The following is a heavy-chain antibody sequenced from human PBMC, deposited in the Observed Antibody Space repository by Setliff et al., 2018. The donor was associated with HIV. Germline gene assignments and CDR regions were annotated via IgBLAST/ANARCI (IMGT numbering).Heavy chain of an antibody. CDR1: GYTFTGYY. J-gene: IGHJ6*03. V-gene: IGHV1-2*04. Sequence: ASVKVSCKASGYTFTGYYMHWVRQAPGQGLEWMGWINPNSGGTNFAQKFQGWVTMTRDTSISTAYMELSRLRSEDTAVYYCARWHSYYDFWSGYYRYYMDVWGKGTTVTVS. CDR2: INPNSGGT. D-gene: IGHD3-3*01. CDR3: ARWHSYYDFWSGYYRYYMDV.